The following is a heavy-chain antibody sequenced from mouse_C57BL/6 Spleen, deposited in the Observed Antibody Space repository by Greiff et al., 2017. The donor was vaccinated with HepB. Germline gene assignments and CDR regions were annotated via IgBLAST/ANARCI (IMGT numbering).Heavy chain of an antibody. CDR1: GYTFTSYW. J-gene: IGHJ2*01. Sequence: VQLQQSGTELVKPRASVKLSCKASGYTFTSYWMHWVKQRPGQGLEWIGNINPSNGGTNYNEKFKSKATLTVDKSSSTAYMQLSSLTSEDSAVYYCARSAEYYGSSYYFDYWGQGTTLTVSS. CDR3: ARSAEYYGSSYYFDY. CDR2: INPSNGGT. V-gene: IGHV1-53*01. D-gene: IGHD1-1*01.